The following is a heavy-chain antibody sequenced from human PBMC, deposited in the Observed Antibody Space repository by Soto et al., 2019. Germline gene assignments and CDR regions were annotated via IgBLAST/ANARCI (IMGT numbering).Heavy chain of an antibody. D-gene: IGHD2-21*01. CDR2: ISHSGST. J-gene: IGHJ4*02. CDR3: ARRDCDSIFGSLDN. V-gene: IGHV4-4*02. Sequence: QVQLQESGPGLVKPSGTLSLTCAVSGGSISSGDWCWSWVRQSPGRGLEWIGEISHSGSTSCNPSLKSRVTISADKSENQFSLRLTSVTAADTAVYYCARRDCDSIFGSLDNWGQGALVTVSS. CDR1: GGSISSGDW.